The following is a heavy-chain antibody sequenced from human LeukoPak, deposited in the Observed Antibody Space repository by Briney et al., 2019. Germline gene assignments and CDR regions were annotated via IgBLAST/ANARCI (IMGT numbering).Heavy chain of an antibody. CDR3: ARPYYYDSSGYQDY. D-gene: IGHD3-22*01. CDR2: IIPILGIA. Sequence: ASEKVSCKASGGTFSSYTISWVRQAPGQGLEWMGRIIPILGIANYAQKFQGRVTITADKSTSTAYMELSSLRSEDTAVYYCARPYYYDSSGYQDYWGQGTLVTVSS. J-gene: IGHJ4*02. CDR1: GGTFSSYT. V-gene: IGHV1-69*02.